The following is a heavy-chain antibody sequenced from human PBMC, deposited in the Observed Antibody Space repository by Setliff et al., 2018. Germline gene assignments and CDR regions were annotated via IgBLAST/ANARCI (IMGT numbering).Heavy chain of an antibody. Sequence: GASVKVSCKASGGMSGTYSISWVRQAPGQGLEWMGAIIPIFGTPNYAQKFQDRVTITAGVSTSTAYMELSSLRSKDTATYYCAGTDAYCAGDCSISWGQGTLVTVSS. J-gene: IGHJ5*02. V-gene: IGHV1-69*13. CDR2: IIPIFGTP. CDR3: AGTDAYCAGDCSIS. D-gene: IGHD2-21*02. CDR1: GGMSGTYS.